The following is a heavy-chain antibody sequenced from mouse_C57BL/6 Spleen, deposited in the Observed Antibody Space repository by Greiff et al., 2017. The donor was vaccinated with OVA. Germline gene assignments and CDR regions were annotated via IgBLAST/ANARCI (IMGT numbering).Heavy chain of an antibody. Sequence: VQLKQSGPELVKPGASVKIPCKASGYTFTDYNMDWVKQSHGKSLEWIGDINPNNGGTIYNQKFKGKATLTVDKSSSTAYMELRSLTSEDTAVYYCARTYGSSCGYFDVWGTGTTVTVSS. CDR1: GYTFTDYN. CDR2: INPNNGGT. V-gene: IGHV1-18*01. CDR3: ARTYGSSCGYFDV. D-gene: IGHD1-1*01. J-gene: IGHJ1*03.